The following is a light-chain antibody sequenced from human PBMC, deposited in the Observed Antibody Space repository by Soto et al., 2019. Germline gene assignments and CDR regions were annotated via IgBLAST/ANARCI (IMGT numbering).Light chain of an antibody. Sequence: QSALTQPASVSGSPGQSITISCTGTSSDVGSYNLVSWYQQHPGKAPKLMIYGGTKRPSGVSNRFSGSKSGNTASLTISGLQAEDEADYYCCSYAGSHTAVFGGGTKLTVL. V-gene: IGLV2-23*01. J-gene: IGLJ2*01. CDR3: CSYAGSHTAV. CDR2: GGT. CDR1: SSDVGSYNL.